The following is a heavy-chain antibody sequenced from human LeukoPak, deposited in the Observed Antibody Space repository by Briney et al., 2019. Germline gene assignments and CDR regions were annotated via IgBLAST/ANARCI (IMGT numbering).Heavy chain of an antibody. CDR1: GYTPTELS. CDR2: FDPEDGET. D-gene: IGHD1-26*01. CDR3: ATDLRVVGATEHYFDY. J-gene: IGHJ4*02. Sequence: ASVKVSCKVSGYTPTELSMHWVRQAPGKGLEWMGGFDPEDGETIYAQKFQGRVTMTEDTSTDTAYMELSSLRSEDTAVYYCATDLRVVGATEHYFDYWGQGTLVTVSS. V-gene: IGHV1-24*01.